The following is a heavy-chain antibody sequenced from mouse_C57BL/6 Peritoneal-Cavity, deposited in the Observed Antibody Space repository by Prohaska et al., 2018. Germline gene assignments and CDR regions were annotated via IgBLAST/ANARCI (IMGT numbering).Heavy chain of an antibody. CDR3: ARSTVVFDY. J-gene: IGHJ2*01. CDR1: GFTFTDYY. CDR2: IRNKANGYTT. V-gene: IGHV7-3*01. D-gene: IGHD1-1*01. Sequence: EVKLVESGGGLVQPGGSLSLSCAASGFTFTDYYMSWVPQPPGKALEWLGFIRNKANGYTTEYSASVKGRFTISRDNSQSILYLQMNALRAEDSATYYCARSTVVFDYWGQGTTLTVSS.